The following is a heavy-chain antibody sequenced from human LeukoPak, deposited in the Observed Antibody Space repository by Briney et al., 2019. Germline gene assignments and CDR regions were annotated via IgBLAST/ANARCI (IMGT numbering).Heavy chain of an antibody. CDR1: GGSISSLNYH. J-gene: IGHJ5*02. D-gene: IGHD6-19*01. V-gene: IGHV4-61*02. Sequence: PSETLSLTCTVSGGSISSLNYHWTWIRQPAGKGLELIGRIYTSGSTNYSPSFKSRVTISTDTSKNQFSLKLSSVTAADTAVCYCARDPGGSGPASWGPGTLVTVSS. CDR3: ARDPGGSGPAS. CDR2: IYTSGST.